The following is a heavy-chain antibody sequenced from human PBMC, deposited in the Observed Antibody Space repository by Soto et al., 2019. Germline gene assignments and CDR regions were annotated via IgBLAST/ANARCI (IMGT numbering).Heavy chain of an antibody. CDR1: GGSISSYY. CDR2: IYYSGST. J-gene: IGHJ4*02. V-gene: IGHV4-59*01. Sequence: SETLSLTCTVSGGSISSYYWSWIRQPPGKGLEWIGYIYYSGSTNYNPSLKSRVTISVDTSKNQFSLKLSSVTAADTAVYYCARGKRYFEPFDYWGQGTLVTVSS. CDR3: ARGKRYFEPFDY. D-gene: IGHD3-9*01.